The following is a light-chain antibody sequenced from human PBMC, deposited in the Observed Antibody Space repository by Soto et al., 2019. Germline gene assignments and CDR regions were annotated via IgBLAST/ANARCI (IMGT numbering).Light chain of an antibody. Sequence: EIVLTQSPGTLSLSPGERATLSCRASQSVSSSYLAWYQQKPGQAPRLLIYGASSRATGIPDRCSGSGSGTDFTLTISSLEPEVSAVYYCQQYGSSPTFGGGTKVEIK. J-gene: IGKJ4*01. CDR2: GAS. V-gene: IGKV3-20*01. CDR3: QQYGSSPT. CDR1: QSVSSSY.